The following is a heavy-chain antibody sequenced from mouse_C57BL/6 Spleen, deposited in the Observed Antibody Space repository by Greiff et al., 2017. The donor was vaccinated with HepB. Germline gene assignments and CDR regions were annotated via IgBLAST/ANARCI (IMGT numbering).Heavy chain of an antibody. CDR1: GYSFTDYN. V-gene: IGHV1-39*01. CDR3: ARSVYYDYDGYYFDY. D-gene: IGHD2-4*01. CDR2: INPNYGTT. J-gene: IGHJ2*01. Sequence: EVQLQESGPELVKPGASVKISCKASGYSFTDYNMNWVKQSNGKNLEWIGVINPNYGTTSYNQKFKGKATLTVDQSSSTAYMQLNSLTSEDSAVYYCARSVYYDYDGYYFDYWGQGTTLTVSS.